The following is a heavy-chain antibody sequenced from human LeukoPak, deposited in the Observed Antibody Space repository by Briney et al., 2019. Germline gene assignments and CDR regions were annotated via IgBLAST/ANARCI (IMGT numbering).Heavy chain of an antibody. D-gene: IGHD2-8*01. CDR3: AREVENGGFDP. J-gene: IGHJ5*02. Sequence: SETLSLTCTVSGGSISSGSYYWSWIRQPAGKGLEWIGRIYTSGSTNYNPSLKSRVTISVDTSKNQFSLKLSSVTAADTAVYYCAREVENGGFDPWGQGTLVTVSS. CDR2: IYTSGST. CDR1: GGSISSGSYY. V-gene: IGHV4-61*02.